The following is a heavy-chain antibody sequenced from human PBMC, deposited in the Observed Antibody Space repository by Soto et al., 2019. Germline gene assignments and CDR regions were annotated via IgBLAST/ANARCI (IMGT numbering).Heavy chain of an antibody. V-gene: IGHV4-34*01. J-gene: IGHJ5*02. CDR1: GGSFSDTY. D-gene: IGHD2-15*01. Sequence: QVHLQQWGAGLLKPSETLSLTCAVDGGSFSDTYWNWFRQPPGKGLEWMGEIKHNTNTIDNQSRTSRVTISVDTSTNHFYLTLTSVTAAETAVYYCARGVRLFRGSFDPWGQGTLVTVSS. CDR3: ARGVRLFRGSFDP. CDR2: IKHNTNT.